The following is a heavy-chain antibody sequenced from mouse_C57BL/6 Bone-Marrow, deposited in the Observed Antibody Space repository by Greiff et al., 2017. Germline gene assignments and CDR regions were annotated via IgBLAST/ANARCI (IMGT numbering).Heavy chain of an antibody. Sequence: QVQLQQSGAELVKPGASVKMSCKASGYTFTSYWITWVKQRPGQGLEGIGDIDPGSGSTNYNEKFKSKATLTVDTSSSTAYMQLSSLTSEDSAVYYCSTSGRSLDYWGQGTTLTVSS. CDR1: GYTFTSYW. J-gene: IGHJ2*01. V-gene: IGHV1-55*01. CDR2: IDPGSGST. CDR3: STSGRSLDY. D-gene: IGHD1-1*01.